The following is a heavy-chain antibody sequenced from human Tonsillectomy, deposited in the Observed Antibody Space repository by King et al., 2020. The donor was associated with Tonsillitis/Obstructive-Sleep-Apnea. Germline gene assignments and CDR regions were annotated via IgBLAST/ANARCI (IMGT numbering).Heavy chain of an antibody. D-gene: IGHD5-12*01. CDR3: ARGSGYEYYFDY. V-gene: IGHV4-61*01. CDR1: GGSVSSGSYY. J-gene: IGHJ4*02. CDR2: SYYSGST. Sequence: QLQESGPGLVKPSETLSLTCTVSGGSVSSGSYYWSWIRQPPGKGLEWIGYSYYSGSTNYNPSLKSRVTISVDTSKNQFSLKLSSVTAADTAVYYCARGSGYEYYFDYWGQGTLVTVSS.